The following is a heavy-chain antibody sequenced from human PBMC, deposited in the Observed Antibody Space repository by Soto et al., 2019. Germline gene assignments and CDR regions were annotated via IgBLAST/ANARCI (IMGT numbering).Heavy chain of an antibody. CDR3: ARDLITGSHMYYFDY. CDR1: GFTFSSYA. V-gene: IGHV3-30-3*01. J-gene: IGHJ4*02. Sequence: GGSLRLSCAASGFTFSSYAMHWVRQAPGKGLEWVAVISYDGSNKYYADSVKGRFTISRDNFKNTLYLQMNSLRAEDTAVYCCARDLITGSHMYYFDYWGQGTLVTVSS. CDR2: ISYDGSNK. D-gene: IGHD1-20*01.